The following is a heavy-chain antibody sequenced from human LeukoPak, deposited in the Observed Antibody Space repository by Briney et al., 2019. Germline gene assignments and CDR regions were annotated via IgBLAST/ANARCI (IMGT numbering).Heavy chain of an antibody. V-gene: IGHV3-53*01. D-gene: IGHD6-19*01. CDR2: LYSTGST. J-gene: IGHJ4*02. CDR1: GLSVSNNY. Sequence: GGSLRLSCAASGLSVSNNYMSWVRQAPGKGLEWVSILYSTGSTFYADSVGGRFTISSDSSKNTVYLQMNSLRAEDTAVYYCARTITSGWGFFDTWGQGTVVTVSS. CDR3: ARTITSGWGFFDT.